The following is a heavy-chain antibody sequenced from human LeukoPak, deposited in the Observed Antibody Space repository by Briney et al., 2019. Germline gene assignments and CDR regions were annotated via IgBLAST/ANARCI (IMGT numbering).Heavy chain of an antibody. CDR1: GGSISSYY. CDR2: IYYSGST. J-gene: IGHJ3*02. D-gene: IGHD4-17*01. CDR3: ARVDYGGYVPVYAFDI. V-gene: IGHV4-59*01. Sequence: RPSETLSLTCTVSGGSISSYYWSWIRQPPGKGLEWIGYIYYSGSTNYNPSLKSRVTISVDTSKNQFSLKLSSVTAADTAVYYCARVDYGGYVPVYAFDIWGQGTMVTVSS.